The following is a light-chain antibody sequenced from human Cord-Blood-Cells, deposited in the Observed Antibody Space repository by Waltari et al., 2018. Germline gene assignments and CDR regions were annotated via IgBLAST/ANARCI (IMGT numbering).Light chain of an antibody. CDR2: RNN. V-gene: IGLV1-47*01. Sequence: QSVLTQPPSASGTPGQRVTTSCSGSSSNIGSNFVYWYQQLPGTAPKPLIYRNNQRPSGVPDRFSGSKSGTSASLAISGLRSEDEADYYCAAWDDSLSVWVFGGGTKLTVL. CDR3: AAWDDSLSVWV. CDR1: SSNIGSNF. J-gene: IGLJ3*02.